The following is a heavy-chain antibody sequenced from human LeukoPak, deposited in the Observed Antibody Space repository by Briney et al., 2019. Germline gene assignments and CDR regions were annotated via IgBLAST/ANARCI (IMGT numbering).Heavy chain of an antibody. CDR3: AKDWKFYYVSGSFFPDN. J-gene: IGHJ4*02. Sequence: GRSLRLSCAASGFAFSSYAVHRVRQAPGKGLECVAVISHDGSKKYYADFVKGRFTISRDNSKNTLYLHMNSLIPEDTAVYFCAKDWKFYYVSGSFFPDNWGQGTLVTVSS. D-gene: IGHD3-10*01. V-gene: IGHV3-30-3*01. CDR2: ISHDGSKK. CDR1: GFAFSSYA.